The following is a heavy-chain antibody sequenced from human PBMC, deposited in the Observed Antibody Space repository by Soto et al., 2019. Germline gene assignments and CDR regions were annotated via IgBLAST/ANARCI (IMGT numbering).Heavy chain of an antibody. J-gene: IGHJ2*01. CDR3: AREVFRDFDL. Sequence: QVHLVQSGAEVKKPGASVKVSCKASGYTLTRYGITWVRQAPGQGLEWMGSISAYNANTNYAQKLQGRLTMTTDTSPRTAYMKLRTLASDDTAVYYCAREVFRDFDLWGRGTPVSVSS. CDR2: ISAYNANT. D-gene: IGHD1-20*01. CDR1: GYTLTRYG. V-gene: IGHV1-18*01.